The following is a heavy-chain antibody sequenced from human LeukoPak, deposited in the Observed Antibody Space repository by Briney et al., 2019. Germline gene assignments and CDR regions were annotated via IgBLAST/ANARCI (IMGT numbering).Heavy chain of an antibody. D-gene: IGHD5-18*01. CDR3: ARAARGYSYGLVDY. CDR2: IYYSGSS. V-gene: IGHV4-30-4*08. Sequence: PSETLSLTXTVSGGSISSGDYYWSWIRQPPGKGLEWIGYIYYSGSSYYNPSLKSRVTISVDTSKNQFSLKLSSVTAADTAVYYCARAARGYSYGLVDYWGQGTLVTVSS. J-gene: IGHJ4*02. CDR1: GGSISSGDYY.